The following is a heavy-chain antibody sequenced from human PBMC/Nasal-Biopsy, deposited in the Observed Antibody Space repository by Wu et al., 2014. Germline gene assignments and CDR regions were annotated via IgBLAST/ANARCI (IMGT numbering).Heavy chain of an antibody. J-gene: IGHJ5*02. CDR2: IYWDDDE. Sequence: LVKPTQESLRDPRADLHLLWVLTQSSGEGWAGSVSPQERPLEWLGLIYWDDDERYSPSLKKRLSITKDTSKNQVVLIMTNMDPADTGTYYCAHRPRYDYGILNWFDPWGQGILVTVSS. CDR3: AHRPRYDYGILNWFDP. V-gene: IGHV2-5*02. D-gene: IGHD5-12*01. CDR1: VLTQSSGEG.